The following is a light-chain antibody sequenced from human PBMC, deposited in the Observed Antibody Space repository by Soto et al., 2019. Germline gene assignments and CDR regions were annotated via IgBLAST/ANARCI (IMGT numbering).Light chain of an antibody. V-gene: IGKV1-6*01. CDR2: AAS. CDR1: QGIRDD. J-gene: IGKJ1*01. CDR3: LQDYNYPRT. Sequence: AIQMTQSPSSLSASIGDRVTITCRASQGIRDDLAWYQQKPGKAPTVLIYAASSLQSGVPSRFSGSVSGTDFTLTISSLQPEDFATYYCLQDYNYPRTFGQGTRVDMK.